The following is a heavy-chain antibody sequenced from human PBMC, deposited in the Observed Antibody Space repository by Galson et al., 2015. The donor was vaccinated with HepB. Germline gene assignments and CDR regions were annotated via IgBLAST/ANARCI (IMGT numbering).Heavy chain of an antibody. CDR3: AKVAILGATPHYFVY. V-gene: IGHV3-23*01. D-gene: IGHD3-16*01. Sequence: SLRLSCAASGFTFTRYAITWVRQAPGKGLEYISSISGDGGVTYYADSVKGRFTISRDNSKNTVYLQVNSLRAEDTAVYFCAKVAILGATPHYFVYWGQGILVTVSS. CDR2: ISGDGGVT. J-gene: IGHJ4*02. CDR1: GFTFTRYA.